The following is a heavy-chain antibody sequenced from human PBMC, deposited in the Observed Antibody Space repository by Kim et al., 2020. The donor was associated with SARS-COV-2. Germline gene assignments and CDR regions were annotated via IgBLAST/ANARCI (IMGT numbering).Heavy chain of an antibody. CDR1: GFTFSNYA. CDR2: ISGSGGST. J-gene: IGHJ6*01. Sequence: GGSLRLSCAASGFTFSNYAMSWVRQPPGKGLEWVSAISGSGGSTYYADSVKGRFTISRDNSKNTLYLQMNSLRAEDTAVYYCAKDGGIAVAGVRLVGYYYCGMGVWGRETTVPVSS. D-gene: IGHD6-19*01. CDR3: AKDGGIAVAGVRLVGYYYCGMGV. V-gene: IGHV3-23*01.